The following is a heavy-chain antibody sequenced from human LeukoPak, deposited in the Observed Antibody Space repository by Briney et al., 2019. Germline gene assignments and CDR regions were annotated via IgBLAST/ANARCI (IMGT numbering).Heavy chain of an antibody. J-gene: IGHJ4*02. CDR2: ISGSGGST. D-gene: IGHD6-19*01. CDR3: AKVLWLVRYYFDY. Sequence: GGSQRLSCAASGFTFSSYAMSWVRQAPGKGLEWVSAISGSGGSTYYADSVKGRFTISRDNSKNTLYLQMNSLRAEDTAVYYCAKVLWLVRYYFDYWGQGTLVTVSS. V-gene: IGHV3-23*01. CDR1: GFTFSSYA.